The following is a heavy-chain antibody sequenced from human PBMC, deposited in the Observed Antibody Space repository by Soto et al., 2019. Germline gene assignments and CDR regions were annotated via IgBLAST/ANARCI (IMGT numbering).Heavy chain of an antibody. CDR3: AKDGSDTAMVTAWDY. V-gene: IGHV3-30*18. CDR1: GFTFSSYG. Sequence: QVQLVESGGGVVQPGRSLRLSCAASGFTFSSYGMHWVRQAPGKGLERVAVISYDGSNKYYADSVKGRFTISRDNSKNTLYRQMNSLRAEDTAVYYCAKDGSDTAMVTAWDYWGQGTLVTVSS. D-gene: IGHD5-18*01. J-gene: IGHJ4*02. CDR2: ISYDGSNK.